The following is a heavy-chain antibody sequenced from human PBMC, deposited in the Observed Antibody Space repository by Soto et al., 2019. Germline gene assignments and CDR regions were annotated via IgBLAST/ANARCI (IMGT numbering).Heavy chain of an antibody. CDR1: GGSISSYY. Sequence: SETLCLTCTVSGGSISSYYGSWIRQPPGKGLEWIGYIYYSGSTNYNPSLKSRVTISVDTSKNQFSLKLSSVTAADTAVYYCARVGYGSGSYYSDYWGQGTLVTVSS. J-gene: IGHJ4*02. V-gene: IGHV4-59*01. D-gene: IGHD3-10*01. CDR2: IYYSGST. CDR3: ARVGYGSGSYYSDY.